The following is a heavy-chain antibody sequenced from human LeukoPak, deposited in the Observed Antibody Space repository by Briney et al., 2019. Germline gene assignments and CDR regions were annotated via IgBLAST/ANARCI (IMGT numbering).Heavy chain of an antibody. J-gene: IGHJ4*02. D-gene: IGHD3-22*01. V-gene: IGHV1-2*02. CDR1: GFTFSSYG. CDR2: INPNSGGT. Sequence: GGSLRLSCAASGFTFSSYGMHWVRQAPGQGLEWMGWINPNSGGTNYAQKFQGRVTMTRDTSISTAYMELSRLRSDDSAVYYCARQYYYDSSSLDYWGQGTLVTVSS. CDR3: ARQYYYDSSSLDY.